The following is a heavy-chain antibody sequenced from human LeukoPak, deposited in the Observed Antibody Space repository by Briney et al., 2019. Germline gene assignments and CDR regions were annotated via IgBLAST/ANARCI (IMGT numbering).Heavy chain of an antibody. CDR2: IYTSGST. Sequence: TSETLSLTCTASGGSISSYYWSWIRQPAGKGLEWIGRIYTSGSTTYNPYLKSRVTISVDKSKNQFSLKLSSVTAADTAVYYCARDQGSSWDRMAFDYWGQGTLVSVSS. J-gene: IGHJ4*02. CDR1: GGSISSYY. CDR3: ARDQGSSWDRMAFDY. V-gene: IGHV4-4*07. D-gene: IGHD6-13*01.